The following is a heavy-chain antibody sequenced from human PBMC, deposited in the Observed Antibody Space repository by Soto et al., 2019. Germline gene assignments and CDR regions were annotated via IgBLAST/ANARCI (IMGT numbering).Heavy chain of an antibody. D-gene: IGHD3-3*01. J-gene: IGHJ6*02. Sequence: GSLRLSCAASGFTFSSYSMNWVRQAPGKGLEWVSYISSSSSTIYYADSVKGRFTISRDNAKNSLYLQMNSLRDEDTAVYYCARVSYDDFWSGYNYYHYGMDVWGQGTTVTVSS. CDR1: GFTFSSYS. V-gene: IGHV3-48*02. CDR3: ARVSYDDFWSGYNYYHYGMDV. CDR2: ISSSSSTI.